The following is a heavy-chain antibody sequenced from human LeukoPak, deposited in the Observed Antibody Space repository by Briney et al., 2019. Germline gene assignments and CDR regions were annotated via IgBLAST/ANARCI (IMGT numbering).Heavy chain of an antibody. CDR1: GGSFSGYY. Sequence: SETLSLTCAVYGGSFSGYYWSWMRQPPGKGLEWIGEINHRGSTNYNPSLKSRVTISVDTTKNHFSLKLSSVTAADTAVYYCARGYDYSDYWGQGTLVTVSS. D-gene: IGHD2-8*01. CDR3: ARGYDYSDY. V-gene: IGHV4-34*01. J-gene: IGHJ4*02. CDR2: INHRGST.